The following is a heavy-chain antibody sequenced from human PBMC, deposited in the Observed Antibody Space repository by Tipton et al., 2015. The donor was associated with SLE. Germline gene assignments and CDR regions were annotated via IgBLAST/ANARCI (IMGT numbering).Heavy chain of an antibody. D-gene: IGHD3-3*01. V-gene: IGHV3-30*04. Sequence: SLRLSCAASGFTFSSYAMHRVRQAPGKGLEWVAVISYDGSNKYYADSMKGRFTISRDNSKNTLYLQMNSLRAEDTAVYYCAREGYDFWSGSFDYWGQGTLVTVSS. CDR1: GFTFSSYA. CDR2: ISYDGSNK. CDR3: AREGYDFWSGSFDY. J-gene: IGHJ4*02.